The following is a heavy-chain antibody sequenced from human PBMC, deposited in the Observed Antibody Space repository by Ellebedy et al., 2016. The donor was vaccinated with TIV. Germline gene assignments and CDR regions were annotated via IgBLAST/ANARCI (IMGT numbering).Heavy chain of an antibody. V-gene: IGHV1-69*06. Sequence: SVKVSCXASGGTFSSYAISWVRQAPGQGLEWMGGIIPIFGTANYAQKFQGRVTITADKSTSTAYVELSSLRSEDTAVYYCAREVWFGENNWFDPWGQGTLVTVSS. CDR3: AREVWFGENNWFDP. J-gene: IGHJ5*02. CDR1: GGTFSSYA. CDR2: IIPIFGTA. D-gene: IGHD3-10*01.